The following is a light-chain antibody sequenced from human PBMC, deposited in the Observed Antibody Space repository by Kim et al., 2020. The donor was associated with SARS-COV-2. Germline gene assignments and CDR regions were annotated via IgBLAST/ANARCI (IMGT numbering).Light chain of an antibody. CDR3: AAWDDSLGAWL. CDR2: RDN. J-gene: IGLJ3*02. Sequence: GQRVTMSCTGSNSSLGTNYVYWHQQFPGMAPKVLIYRDNERPSGVPGRFSGSKSGTSASLAISGLRSKDEADYYCAAWDDSLGAWLFGGGTQLTVL. CDR1: NSSLGTNY. V-gene: IGLV1-47*01.